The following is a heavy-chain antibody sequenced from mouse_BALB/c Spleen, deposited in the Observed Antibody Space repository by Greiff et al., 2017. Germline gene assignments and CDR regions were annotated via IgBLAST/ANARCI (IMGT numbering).Heavy chain of an antibody. CDR1: GYTFTSYW. J-gene: IGHJ3*01. CDR3: ARGDYRYDCFAY. Sequence: QVHVKQSGAELAKPGASVKMSCKASGYTFTSYWMHWVKQRPGQGLEWIGYINPSTGYTEYNQKFKDKATLTADKSSSTAYMQLSSLTSEDSAVYYCARGDYRYDCFAYGGKGTLVTVSA. CDR2: INPSTGYT. V-gene: IGHV1-7*01. D-gene: IGHD2-14*01.